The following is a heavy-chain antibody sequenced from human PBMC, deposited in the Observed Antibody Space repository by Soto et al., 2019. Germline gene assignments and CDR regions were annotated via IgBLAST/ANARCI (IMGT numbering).Heavy chain of an antibody. Sequence: PGESLKISCKGSGYSFSNYWIGWVRQMPGKGLEWMGIIYPDDSDTRYRPSFQGQVTISADKSSSTAYLQWSSLQASDTAMYFCARQQVTGDLTAFDIWGQGTKVTVSS. CDR1: GYSFSNYW. CDR2: IYPDDSDT. D-gene: IGHD3-10*01. CDR3: ARQQVTGDLTAFDI. J-gene: IGHJ3*02. V-gene: IGHV5-51*01.